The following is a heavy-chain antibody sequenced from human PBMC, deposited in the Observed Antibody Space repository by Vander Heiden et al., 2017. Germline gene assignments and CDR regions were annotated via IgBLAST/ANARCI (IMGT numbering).Heavy chain of an antibody. V-gene: IGHV2-70*01. Sequence: VTLRESGPALVKPTQTLTLTCTFSGFSLSTSGMCVSWIRQPPGKALEWLALIDWDDDKYYSTSLKTRLTISKDTSKNQVVLTMTNMDIVDTATYYCARYCSGGSCDVYGMDVWGQGTTVTVSS. CDR2: IDWDDDK. D-gene: IGHD2-15*01. CDR3: ARYCSGGSCDVYGMDV. J-gene: IGHJ6*02. CDR1: GFSLSTSGMC.